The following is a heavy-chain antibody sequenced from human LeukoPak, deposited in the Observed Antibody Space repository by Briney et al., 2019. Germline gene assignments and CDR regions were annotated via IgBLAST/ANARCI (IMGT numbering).Heavy chain of an antibody. D-gene: IGHD3-10*01. CDR3: ARMVGLVSDF. J-gene: IGHJ4*02. Sequence: SQTLSLTCAISGDIVSSNSAAWNWIRQSPSRGLEWLGRTYYRSKWHSYYTPSVKSRITINPDTSKNQFSLQLKSVTPEDTAVYYCARMVGLVSDFWGQGTLVTVSS. V-gene: IGHV6-1*01. CDR1: GDIVSSNSAA. CDR2: TYYRSKWHS.